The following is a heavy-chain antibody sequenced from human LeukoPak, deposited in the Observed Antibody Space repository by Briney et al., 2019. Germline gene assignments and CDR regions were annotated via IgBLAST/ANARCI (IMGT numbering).Heavy chain of an antibody. D-gene: IGHD3-3*01. Sequence: PGGSLRLSCAASEFTFGNYWMTWVRQAPGKGLEWVANISQGGSEKYYVDSVKGRFTISRDNAKNSLYLQMNSLRAEDTAVYYCARGGGSGYYGFGYWGQGTLVTVSS. CDR3: ARGGGSGYYGFGY. V-gene: IGHV3-7*02. CDR1: EFTFGNYW. J-gene: IGHJ4*02. CDR2: ISQGGSEK.